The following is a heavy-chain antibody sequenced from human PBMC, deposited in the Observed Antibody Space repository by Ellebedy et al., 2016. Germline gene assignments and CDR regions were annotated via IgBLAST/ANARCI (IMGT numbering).Heavy chain of an antibody. CDR3: AKERIGSGGVGIDY. Sequence: GGSLRLXXAASGFTFSSYGMHWVRQAPGKGLEWVAVIWYDGSNKYYADSVKGRFTISRDNSKNTLYLQMNSLRAEDTAVYYCAKERIGSGGVGIDYWGQGTLVTVSS. V-gene: IGHV3-30*02. CDR1: GFTFSSYG. CDR2: IWYDGSNK. D-gene: IGHD6-19*01. J-gene: IGHJ4*02.